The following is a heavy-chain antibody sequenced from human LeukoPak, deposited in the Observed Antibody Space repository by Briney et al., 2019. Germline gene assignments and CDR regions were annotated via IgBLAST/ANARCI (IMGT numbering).Heavy chain of an antibody. Sequence: GGSPRLSCAASGFTVSSNYMSWVRQAPGKGLEWVSVIYSGGSTYYADSVKGRFTISRDNSKNTLYLQMNSLRAEDTAVYYCASIPYYYDSSGYYAFDYWGQGTLVTVSS. D-gene: IGHD3-22*01. CDR3: ASIPYYYDSSGYYAFDY. CDR1: GFTVSSNY. J-gene: IGHJ4*02. V-gene: IGHV3-53*01. CDR2: IYSGGST.